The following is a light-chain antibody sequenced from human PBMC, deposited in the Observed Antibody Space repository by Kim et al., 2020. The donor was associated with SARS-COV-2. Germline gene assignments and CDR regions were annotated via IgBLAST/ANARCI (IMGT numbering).Light chain of an antibody. CDR2: RNN. V-gene: IGLV1-47*01. CDR3: AAWDDSLSGNYV. Sequence: ELTQPPSASGTPGQRVTISCSGSSSNSGSNYVYWYQQLPGTAPKLLIYRNNQRPSGVPDRFTGSKSGTSASLAISGLRSEDEADYYCAAWDDSLSGNYVFGTGTKVTVL. J-gene: IGLJ1*01. CDR1: SSNSGSNY.